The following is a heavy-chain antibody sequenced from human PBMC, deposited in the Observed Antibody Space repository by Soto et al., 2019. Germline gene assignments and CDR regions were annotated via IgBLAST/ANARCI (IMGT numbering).Heavy chain of an antibody. CDR3: ARKYYYDSSGYYWDF. CDR1: GGTFSSYA. V-gene: IGHV1-69*13. J-gene: IGHJ4*02. Sequence: SVKVSCKASGGTFSSYAISWGGQAPGQGLEWMGGIIPIFGTANYAQKFQGRVTITADESTSTAYMELSSLRSEDTAVYYCARKYYYDSSGYYWDFWGQRTLVTVSS. D-gene: IGHD3-22*01. CDR2: IIPIFGTA.